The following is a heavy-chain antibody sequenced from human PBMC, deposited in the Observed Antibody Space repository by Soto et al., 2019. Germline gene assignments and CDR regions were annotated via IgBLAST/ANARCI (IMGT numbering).Heavy chain of an antibody. J-gene: IGHJ5*02. D-gene: IGHD2-21*02. Sequence: QVQLQESGPRLVKPSGSLSLTCGVSGGTVASSHWWRWVRQSPGGRLEWIGNVYHTGDTNFNPSLQSRVTKSVHKYNNQISLTLNSLSAADKAVYICARQIVTAGGNNYFDPWGTGNLDTVSP. CDR2: VYHTGDT. V-gene: IGHV4-4*02. CDR1: GGTVASSHW. CDR3: ARQIVTAGGNNYFDP.